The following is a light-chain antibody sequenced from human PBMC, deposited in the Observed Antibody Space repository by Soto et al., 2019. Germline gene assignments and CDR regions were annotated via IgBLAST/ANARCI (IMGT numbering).Light chain of an antibody. CDR3: QKCKVAPFT. V-gene: IGKV1-27*01. CDR2: AAS. J-gene: IGKJ4*01. Sequence: DIQMTRSPSSLSAFVGDRVTITCRASQDIGNFLAWYQQKPGKVPKLLIYAASTLQSGVPSRFSGSGSGTDFTLTISSLQPEDVATYYCQKCKVAPFTFGGGTKVEIK. CDR1: QDIGNF.